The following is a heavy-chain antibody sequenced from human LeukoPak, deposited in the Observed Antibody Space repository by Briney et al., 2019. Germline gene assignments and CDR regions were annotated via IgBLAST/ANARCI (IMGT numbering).Heavy chain of an antibody. CDR1: GFTFSCYW. D-gene: IGHD1-1*01. V-gene: IGHV3-7*01. J-gene: IGHJ4*02. Sequence: GGSLRLSCAAAGFTFSCYWMSWVRQAARGWMEWVSNIKQDESEKYYVDSVKGRFTISRDNAKNSLYLQMNSLRAEDTAVYYCARDKIEGPTKLDYWGQGILVTVSS. CDR3: ARDKIEGPTKLDY. CDR2: IKQDESEK.